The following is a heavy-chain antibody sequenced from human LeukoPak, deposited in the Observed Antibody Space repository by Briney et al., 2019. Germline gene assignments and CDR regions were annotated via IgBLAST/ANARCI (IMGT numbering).Heavy chain of an antibody. J-gene: IGHJ4*02. CDR3: ARMGSYSSSWYYDY. V-gene: IGHV4-39*07. CDR2: IYYSGST. CDR1: GGSISSSSYY. D-gene: IGHD6-13*01. Sequence: PSETLSLTCTVSGGSISSSSYYWGWIRQPPGKGLEWIGSIYYSGSTYYNPPLKSRVTISVDTSKNQFSLKLSSVTAADTAVYYCARMGSYSSSWYYDYWGQGTLVTVSS.